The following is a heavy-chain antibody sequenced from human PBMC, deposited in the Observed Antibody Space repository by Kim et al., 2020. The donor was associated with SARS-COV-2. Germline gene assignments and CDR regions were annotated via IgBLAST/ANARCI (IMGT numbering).Heavy chain of an antibody. CDR3: ARDSLRVYSYGPWPDY. V-gene: IGHV1-18*04. Sequence: ASVKVSCKASGYTFTSYGISWVRQAPGQGLEWMGWISAYNGNTNYAQKLQGRVTMTTDTSTSTAYMELRSLRSDDTAVYYCARDSLRVYSYGPWPDYWGQGTLVTVSS. D-gene: IGHD5-18*01. CDR1: GYTFTSYG. CDR2: ISAYNGNT. J-gene: IGHJ4*02.